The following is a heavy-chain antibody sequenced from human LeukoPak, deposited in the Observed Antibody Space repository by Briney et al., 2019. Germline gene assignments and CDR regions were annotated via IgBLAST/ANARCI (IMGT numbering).Heavy chain of an antibody. CDR2: MYYRGTT. D-gene: IGHD2-21*01. CDR1: GGSISSSSYH. Sequence: PSETLSLTCSVSGGSISSSSYHWGWLRQSPGKGLEWIGSMYYRGTTYENSSLKSRLTLSIDTSNNHFFLKLTSVTAADTAVYFCAREYSRSVVAGSRPDLWGQGLLVTVSS. J-gene: IGHJ4*02. CDR3: AREYSRSVVAGSRPDL. V-gene: IGHV4-39*02.